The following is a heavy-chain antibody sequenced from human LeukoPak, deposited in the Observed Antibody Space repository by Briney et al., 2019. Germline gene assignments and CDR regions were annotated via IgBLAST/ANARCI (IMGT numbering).Heavy chain of an antibody. CDR2: IYYSGSI. J-gene: IGHJ4*02. V-gene: IGHV4-59*01. Sequence: SETLSLTCTVSGGSISSYYWSWNRQPPGKGLEWIGYIYYSGSINYNPSLKSRVTISVDTSKNQFSLKLSSVTAADTAVYYCARVGSSGWLSFDYWGQGTLVTVSS. CDR1: GGSISSYY. D-gene: IGHD6-19*01. CDR3: ARVGSSGWLSFDY.